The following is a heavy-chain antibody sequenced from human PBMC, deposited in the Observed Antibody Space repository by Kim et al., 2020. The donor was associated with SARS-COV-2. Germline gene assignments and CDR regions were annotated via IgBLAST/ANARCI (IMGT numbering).Heavy chain of an antibody. CDR2: INHSGST. D-gene: IGHD3-10*01. J-gene: IGHJ5*02. V-gene: IGHV4-34*01. CDR1: GGSFSGYY. CDR3: ARGSGSYYNLGYNWFDP. Sequence: SETLSLTCAVYGGSFSGYYWSWIRQPPGKGLEWIGEINHSGSTNYNPSLKSRVTISVDTSKNQFSLKLSSVTAADTAVYYCARGSGSYYNLGYNWFDPWGQGTLVTVSS.